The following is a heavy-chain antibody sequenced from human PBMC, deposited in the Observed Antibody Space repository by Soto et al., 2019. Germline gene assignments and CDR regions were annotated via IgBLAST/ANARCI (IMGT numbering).Heavy chain of an antibody. D-gene: IGHD3-16*02. CDR2: IIPIFGTA. J-gene: IGHJ6*02. CDR1: GVTFSSYA. Sequence: SAKVSCKASGVTFSSYAISWVRQAPVQGLEWMGWIIPIFGTANYAQKFQGRVTITADESTSTAYMGLTSLRSEDTAVYYCATTVGLYRFGLKSSTDYYTYGMDVWGQGTTVTVSS. V-gene: IGHV1-69*13. CDR3: ATTVGLYRFGLKSSTDYYTYGMDV.